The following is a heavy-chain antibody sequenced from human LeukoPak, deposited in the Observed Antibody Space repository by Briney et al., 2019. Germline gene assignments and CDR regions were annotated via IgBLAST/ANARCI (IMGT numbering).Heavy chain of an antibody. CDR1: GFTFRSYW. V-gene: IGHV3-74*01. Sequence: GGSLRLSCAAWGFTFRSYWMQWLRHARGEGGVGVSRINGEGSSTIYGDCVEGRFNISRDNPKNTLYLQMNSLRSEDTAVYYCARPSAAGPLFDYWGQGTLVTVSS. D-gene: IGHD6-13*01. CDR3: ARPSAAGPLFDY. J-gene: IGHJ4*02. CDR2: INGEGSST.